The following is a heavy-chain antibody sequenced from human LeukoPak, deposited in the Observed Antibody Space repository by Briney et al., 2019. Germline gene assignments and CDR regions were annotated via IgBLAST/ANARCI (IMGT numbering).Heavy chain of an antibody. D-gene: IGHD5-12*01. CDR2: INPNSGGT. J-gene: IGHJ4*02. CDR1: GGTVSRFT. CDR3: ARLRADHFDY. Sequence: GSSVTVSCKASGGTVSRFTINWVRQAAGQGLAWMGWINPNSGGTNYARKFQGRVTLHRDRSISTAYMERSRLRSDGTAVYYCARLRADHFDYWGQGTLVTVSS. V-gene: IGHV1-2*02.